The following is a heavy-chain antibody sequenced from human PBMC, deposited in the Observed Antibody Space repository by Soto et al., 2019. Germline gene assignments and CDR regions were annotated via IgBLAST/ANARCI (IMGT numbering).Heavy chain of an antibody. D-gene: IGHD3-22*01. V-gene: IGHV4-4*07. CDR1: RGSLRGYY. J-gene: IGHJ3*02. CDR3: ARDAGYYDCSGYTQNGGESFDI. CDR2: KDSSRIT. Sequence: TGTVFLPCSVPRGSLRGYYWSSTRPPAGKGLEWIGGKDSSRITYYSLSRNSRVSVSVYTSKVSFSLKLSSVTASDTAVYFCARDAGYYDCSGYTQNGGESFDIWGPGTMVTVSS.